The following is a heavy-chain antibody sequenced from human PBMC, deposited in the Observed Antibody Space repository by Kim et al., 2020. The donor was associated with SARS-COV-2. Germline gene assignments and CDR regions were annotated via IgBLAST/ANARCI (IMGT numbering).Heavy chain of an antibody. Sequence: SVKVSCKASGGTFSSYAISWVRQAPGQGLEWMGRIIPILGIANYAQKFQGRVTITADKSTSTAYMELSSLRSEDTAVYYCARNDILTGGEYFQHWGQGTLVTVSS. D-gene: IGHD3-9*01. J-gene: IGHJ1*01. V-gene: IGHV1-69*04. CDR2: IIPILGIA. CDR1: GGTFSSYA. CDR3: ARNDILTGGEYFQH.